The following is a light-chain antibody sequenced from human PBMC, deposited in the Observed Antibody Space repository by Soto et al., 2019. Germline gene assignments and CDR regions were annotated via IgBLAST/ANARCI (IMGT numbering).Light chain of an antibody. V-gene: IGKV3-11*01. J-gene: IGKJ5*01. CDR2: DAS. Sequence: EIVFTQSPGTLSFSPGDSAPPSCRASRSISSYLAWYQQKPGQAPSLLIYDASNRPTDLPARFSGSGSGTDFTLTISSLEPEDFAVYYCQQRSNWPITFGQGTRLDIK. CDR3: QQRSNWPIT. CDR1: RSISSY.